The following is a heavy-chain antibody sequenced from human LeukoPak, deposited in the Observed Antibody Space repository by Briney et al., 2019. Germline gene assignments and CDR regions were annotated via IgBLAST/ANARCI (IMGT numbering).Heavy chain of an antibody. CDR2: IYYSGSI. J-gene: IGHJ4*02. D-gene: IGHD3/OR15-3a*01. Sequence: SETLSLTCTVSGGSISSYYWSWIRQPPGKGLEWIGYIYYSGSINYKPSLKSRVTISVDTSKNQFSLRLTSVTAADTAVYYCARQTGSGLFILPGGQGTLVTVSS. CDR1: GGSISSYY. CDR3: ARQTGSGLFILP. V-gene: IGHV4-59*08.